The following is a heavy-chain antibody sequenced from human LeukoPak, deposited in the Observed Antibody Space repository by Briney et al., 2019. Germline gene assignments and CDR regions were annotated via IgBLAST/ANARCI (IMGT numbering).Heavy chain of an antibody. Sequence: SETLSLTCAVYDGSFSGYYWSWIRQPPGKGLEWIGEINHSGSTNYNPSLKSRVTISVDTSKNQFSLKLSSVTAADTAVYYCARGYGSGSSYYHYGMDVWGQGTTVTVSS. V-gene: IGHV4-34*01. CDR1: DGSFSGYY. D-gene: IGHD3-10*01. J-gene: IGHJ6*02. CDR3: ARGYGSGSSYYHYGMDV. CDR2: INHSGST.